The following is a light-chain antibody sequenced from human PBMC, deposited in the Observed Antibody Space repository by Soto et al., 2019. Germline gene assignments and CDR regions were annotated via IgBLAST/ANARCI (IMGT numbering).Light chain of an antibody. CDR3: QQVAFSPRT. CDR1: QSVTNNY. Sequence: EIVLTQSPGTLSLSPGERGTLSCRASQSVTNNYLAWYQQKPGQAPRLLIYDASSRATGIPDRFSGSGSGTEFTLTISRLEPEDFAVYYCQQVAFSPRTFGQGTKLEIK. V-gene: IGKV3-20*01. CDR2: DAS. J-gene: IGKJ2*01.